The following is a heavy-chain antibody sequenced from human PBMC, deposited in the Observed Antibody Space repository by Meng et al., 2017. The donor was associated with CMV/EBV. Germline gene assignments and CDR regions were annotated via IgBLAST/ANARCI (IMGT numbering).Heavy chain of an antibody. Sequence: AWGWIRQHPGKGLEWVSAISGSGGSTYYADSVKGRFTISRDNSKNTLYLQMNSLRAEDTAVYYCAKGGSSGYYDKYYFDYWGQGTLVTVAS. V-gene: IGHV3-23*01. CDR1: A. D-gene: IGHD3-22*01. CDR2: ISGSGGST. CDR3: AKGGSSGYYDKYYFDY. J-gene: IGHJ4*02.